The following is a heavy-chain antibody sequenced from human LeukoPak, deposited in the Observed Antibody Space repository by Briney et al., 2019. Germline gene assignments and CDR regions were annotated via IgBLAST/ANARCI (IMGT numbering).Heavy chain of an antibody. V-gene: IGHV1-8*01. Sequence: ASVKVSCKTSGFTFSTHDINWVCQAPGQGLEWMGWMNPGSGDTGYAQRSQGRVTMTRDTSINTAYMELSSLRPADTAVYYCARGLGPYSTTWYPPFRYWGQGTLVTVSS. CDR1: GFTFSTHD. CDR3: ARGLGPYSTTWYPPFRY. CDR2: MNPGSGDT. D-gene: IGHD2/OR15-2a*01. J-gene: IGHJ4*02.